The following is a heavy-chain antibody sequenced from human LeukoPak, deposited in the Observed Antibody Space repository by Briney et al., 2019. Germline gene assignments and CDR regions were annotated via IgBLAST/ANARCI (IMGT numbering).Heavy chain of an antibody. CDR2: ISGSGGST. CDR1: GFTFSTYA. V-gene: IGHV3-23*01. D-gene: IGHD2-2*01. Sequence: GVSLGLSCAASGFTFSTYAMTWVRQAPGKGPEWVSAISGSGGSTYYADSVEGRFTISRDNSKNTLYLQMNSLRAEDTAVYYCAKLPREYCSSTSCPNWFDPWGQGTLVTVSS. CDR3: AKLPREYCSSTSCPNWFDP. J-gene: IGHJ5*02.